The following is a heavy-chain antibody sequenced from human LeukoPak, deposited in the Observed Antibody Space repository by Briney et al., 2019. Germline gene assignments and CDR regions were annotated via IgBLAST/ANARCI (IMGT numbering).Heavy chain of an antibody. V-gene: IGHV1-24*01. CDR1: GYTLTELS. D-gene: IGHD1-1*01. Sequence: VASVNVSCKVSGYTLTELSMHWVRQAPCKGLEWMGGFDPEDGETIYAQKFQGRVTMTEDTSTDTAYMELSSLRSEDTAVYYCATDLASGTTWDYWGQGTLVTVSS. CDR3: ATDLASGTTWDY. J-gene: IGHJ4*02. CDR2: FDPEDGET.